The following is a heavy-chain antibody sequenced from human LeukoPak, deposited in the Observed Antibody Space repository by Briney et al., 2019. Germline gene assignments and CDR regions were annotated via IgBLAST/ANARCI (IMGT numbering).Heavy chain of an antibody. CDR1: GYTLTELS. CDR3: AAVYDSSGYYGEVAFDI. D-gene: IGHD3-22*01. J-gene: IGHJ3*02. Sequence: ASVKVSCKVSGYTLTELSMHWVRQAPGKGLEWMGGFDPEDGETIYAQKFQGRVTITRDMSTSTAYMELSSLRSEDTAVYYCAAVYDSSGYYGEVAFDIWGQGTMVTVSS. CDR2: FDPEDGET. V-gene: IGHV1-24*01.